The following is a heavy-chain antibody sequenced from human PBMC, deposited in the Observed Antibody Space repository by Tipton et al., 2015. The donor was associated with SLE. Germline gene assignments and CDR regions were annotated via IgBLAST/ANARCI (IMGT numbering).Heavy chain of an antibody. CDR1: GFPFSSYW. J-gene: IGHJ4*02. D-gene: IGHD6-13*01. CDR2: IKQDGSEK. V-gene: IGHV3-7*01. Sequence: SLRLSCAASGFPFSSYWMSWVRQAPGKGLEWVANIKQDGSEKYYVDSVKGRFTISRDKAKNALYLQINSLRADDTAVYYCARDRGVGYSSSYGYWGQGTLVTVSS. CDR3: ARDRGVGYSSSYGY.